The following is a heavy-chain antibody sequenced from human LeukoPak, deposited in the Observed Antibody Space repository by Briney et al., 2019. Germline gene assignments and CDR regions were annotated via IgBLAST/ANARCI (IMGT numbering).Heavy chain of an antibody. V-gene: IGHV4-4*07. Sequence: SETLSLTCTLSGGSISSYYWSWIRQPAGKGLEWIGRIYTSVSTNYNPSLKSRIAMSVDTSKKQSSLMLSSVTAADTAVYYCARDTYYYDSSGYLRLDYWGQGTLVTVSS. D-gene: IGHD3-22*01. CDR2: IYTSVST. CDR3: ARDTYYYDSSGYLRLDY. J-gene: IGHJ4*02. CDR1: GGSISSYY.